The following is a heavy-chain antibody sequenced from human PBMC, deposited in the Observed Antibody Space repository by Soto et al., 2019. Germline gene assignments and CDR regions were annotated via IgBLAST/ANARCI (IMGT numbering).Heavy chain of an antibody. D-gene: IGHD2-15*01. CDR3: AAVALGPPANCSGGSCYNLFDY. CDR2: IVVGSGNT. Sequence: ASVKVSCKASGFTFTSSAMQWVRQARGQRLEWIGWIVVGSGNTNYAQKFQERVTITRDMSTSTAYMELSSLRSEDTAVYYCAAVALGPPANCSGGSCYNLFDYWGQGTLVTVSS. V-gene: IGHV1-58*02. CDR1: GFTFTSSA. J-gene: IGHJ4*02.